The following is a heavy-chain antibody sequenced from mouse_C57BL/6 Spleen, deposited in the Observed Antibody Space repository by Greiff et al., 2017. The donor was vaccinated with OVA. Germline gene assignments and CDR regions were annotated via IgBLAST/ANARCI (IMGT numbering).Heavy chain of an antibody. J-gene: IGHJ4*01. CDR2: INPNNGGT. CDR1: GYTFTDYN. CDR3: ARTGPYYYAMDY. D-gene: IGHD4-1*01. Sequence: VQLQQSGPELVKPGASVKIPCKASGYTFTDYNMDWVKQSHGKSLEWIGAINPNNGGTIYNQKFKGKATLTVDKSSSTAYMELRSLTSEDTAVYYCARTGPYYYAMDYWGQGTSVTVSS. V-gene: IGHV1-18*01.